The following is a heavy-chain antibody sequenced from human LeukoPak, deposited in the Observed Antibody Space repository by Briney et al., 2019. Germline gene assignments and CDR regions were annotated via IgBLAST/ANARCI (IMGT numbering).Heavy chain of an antibody. V-gene: IGHV3-23*01. D-gene: IGHD7-27*01. J-gene: IGHJ3*02. CDR3: AKNSRWGLYAFDI. CDR2: IGDSGGSS. Sequence: GGSLRLSCAASGFTFSNYALSWVRQAPGMGLEWVSAIGDSGGSSFYADSVKGRFTISRDNSKNTLYLQMNSLRAEDTAVYYCAKNSRWGLYAFDIWGQGTMVTVSS. CDR1: GFTFSNYA.